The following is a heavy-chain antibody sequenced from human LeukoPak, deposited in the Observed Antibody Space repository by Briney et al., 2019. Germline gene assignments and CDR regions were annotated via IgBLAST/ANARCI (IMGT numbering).Heavy chain of an antibody. CDR1: GYXFTYYS. Sequence: ASVKVSCKASGYXFTYYSIHWVRQAPGQGLEWMGWINPNSGGTNYAQKFQGRVTMTRDTSISTAYMELSRLRSDDTAVYYCAATTVTACFNWFDPGGQGSLVTVSS. J-gene: IGHJ5*02. D-gene: IGHD4-17*01. CDR3: AATTVTACFNWFDP. V-gene: IGHV1-2*02. CDR2: INPNSGGT.